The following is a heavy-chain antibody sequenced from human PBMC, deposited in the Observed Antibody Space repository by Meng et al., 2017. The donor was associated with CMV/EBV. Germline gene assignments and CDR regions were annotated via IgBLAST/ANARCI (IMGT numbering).Heavy chain of an antibody. Sequence: LEAWGAVLLPPSETLSLPCAVYGGSFSGYYWSWIRQPPGKGLEWIGEINHSGSTNYNPSLKSRVTISVDTSKNQFSLKLSSVTASDTAVYYCASSLTYPDYWGQGTLVTVSS. CDR2: INHSGST. CDR3: ASSLTYPDY. J-gene: IGHJ4*02. V-gene: IGHV4-34*01. CDR1: GGSFSGYY. D-gene: IGHD2-15*01.